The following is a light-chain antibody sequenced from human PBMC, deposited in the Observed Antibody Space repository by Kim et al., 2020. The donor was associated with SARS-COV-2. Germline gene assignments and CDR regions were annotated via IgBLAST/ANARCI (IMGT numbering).Light chain of an antibody. V-gene: IGLV3-19*01. CDR1: SLRSYY. J-gene: IGLJ3*02. CDR3: NSRDSSGNHLV. CDR2: GKN. Sequence: SSELTQDPAVSVALGQTVRITCQGDSLRSYYASWYQQKPGQAPVLVIYGKNNRPSGIPDRFSGSSSGNKASLTIPGAQAEDEADYYGNSRDSSGNHLVFG.